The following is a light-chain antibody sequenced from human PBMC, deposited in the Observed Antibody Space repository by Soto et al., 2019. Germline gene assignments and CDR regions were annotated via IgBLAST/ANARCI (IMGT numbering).Light chain of an antibody. J-gene: IGKJ2*01. Sequence: EIVLTQSPGTLSLSPGKRAPLSCRASQPITSNTLGWYQKKPGQAPRLLIYATSSRAAGIPDRFSGSGSGTDFTLTISRLEPEDFAVYYCQRDNFGQGTKLEIK. V-gene: IGKV3-20*01. CDR2: ATS. CDR3: QRDN. CDR1: QPITSNT.